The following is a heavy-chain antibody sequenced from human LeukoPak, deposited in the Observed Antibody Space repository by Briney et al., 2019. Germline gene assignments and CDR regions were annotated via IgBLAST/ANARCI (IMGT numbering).Heavy chain of an antibody. V-gene: IGHV4-39*01. J-gene: IGHJ4*02. Sequence: SETLSLTCTVSGASVSGSNYYWGWIRQPPGKGLEWIGNIYSSGSTYYNASLQSRVTISIDTSKNQFSLRLNSVTAADTAMYYCAKSGGYGLIDYWGQGTRVTVSS. CDR2: IYSSGST. CDR1: GASVSGSNYY. D-gene: IGHD1-26*01. CDR3: AKSGGYGLIDY.